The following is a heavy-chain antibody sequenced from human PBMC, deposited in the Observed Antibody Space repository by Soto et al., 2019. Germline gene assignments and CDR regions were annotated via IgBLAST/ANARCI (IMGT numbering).Heavy chain of an antibody. D-gene: IGHD3-3*01. Sequence: ASVNVSCKASGYTFTSYYMHWVRQAPGQGLEWMGIINPSGGSTSYAQKFQGRVTMTRGTSTSTVCMELSSLRSEDTAVYYCAKPGDIYEFWSGYYRTANYFDFWGQGSLVTVSS. CDR1: GYTFTSYY. J-gene: IGHJ4*02. CDR2: INPSGGST. V-gene: IGHV1-46*01. CDR3: AKPGDIYEFWSGYYRTANYFDF.